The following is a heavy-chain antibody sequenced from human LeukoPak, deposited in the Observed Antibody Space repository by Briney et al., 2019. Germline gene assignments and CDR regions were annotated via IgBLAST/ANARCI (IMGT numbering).Heavy chain of an antibody. CDR2: IYYTGST. CDR3: ARPLNTVHDTFDV. J-gene: IGHJ3*01. V-gene: IGHV4-31*03. Sequence: SETLSLTCTVSGGSVSSGGYYWVWIRQRPGKGLEWIGYIYYTGSTSYNPTLKSRLTIAVDTSKNQFSLKLSSVTAADTAVYYCARPLNTVHDTFDVWGQGTMVTVSS. D-gene: IGHD4-11*01. CDR1: GGSVSSGGYY.